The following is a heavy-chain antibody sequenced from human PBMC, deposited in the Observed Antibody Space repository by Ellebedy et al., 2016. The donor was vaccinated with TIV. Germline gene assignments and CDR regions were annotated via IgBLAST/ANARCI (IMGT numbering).Heavy chain of an antibody. D-gene: IGHD2-8*01. Sequence: SETLSLXXTVSGGSISSSSYYWGWIRQPPGKGLEWIGSIYYSGSTYYNPSLKSRVTISVDTSKNQFSLKLSSVTAADTAVYYCARRQDIVLMVYANRAFDYWGQGTLVIVSS. CDR2: IYYSGST. CDR1: GGSISSSSYY. CDR3: ARRQDIVLMVYANRAFDY. J-gene: IGHJ4*02. V-gene: IGHV4-39*01.